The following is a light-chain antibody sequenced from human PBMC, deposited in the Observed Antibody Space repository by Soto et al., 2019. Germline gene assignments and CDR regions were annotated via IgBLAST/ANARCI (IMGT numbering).Light chain of an antibody. Sequence: DIQMTQSPSSLSASVGDRVTTNFRASQGISNYLAWYQQKPGKVPELLIYAASTLQSGVPSRFRGSGSGTDFTFTISRLQPEDIATYYCQQYENLPTFGQGTRLEIK. CDR3: QQYENLPT. CDR2: AAS. J-gene: IGKJ5*01. CDR1: QGISNY. V-gene: IGKV1-27*01.